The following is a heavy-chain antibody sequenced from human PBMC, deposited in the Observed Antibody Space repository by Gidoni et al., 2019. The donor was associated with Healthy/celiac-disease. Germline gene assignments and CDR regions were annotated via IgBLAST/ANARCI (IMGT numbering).Heavy chain of an antibody. V-gene: IGHV3-30*18. J-gene: IGHJ4*02. Sequence: VQLVESGGGGVQPGRSRSRSSAASGINFRSDGMHWVRQAPGRGLEWVAVISYDGSNKYYADSVKGRFTISRDNSKNTLYLQMNSLRAEDTAVYYCAKDQAFAVAATYYFDYWGQGTLVTVSS. CDR3: AKDQAFAVAATYYFDY. D-gene: IGHD2-15*01. CDR1: GINFRSDG. CDR2: ISYDGSNK.